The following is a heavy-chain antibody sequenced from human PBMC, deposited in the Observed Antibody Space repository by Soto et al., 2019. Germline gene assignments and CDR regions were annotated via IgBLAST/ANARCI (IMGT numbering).Heavy chain of an antibody. D-gene: IGHD7-27*01. CDR1: GFTFSGSA. J-gene: IGHJ3*02. V-gene: IGHV3-73*01. CDR3: TRHGTGERSPQIPDDAFDI. CDR2: IRSKANSYAT. Sequence: GGSLRLSCAASGFTFSGSAMHWVRQASGKGLEWVGRIRSKANSYATAYAASVKGRFTISRDDSKNTAYLQMNSLKTEDTAVYYCTRHGTGERSPQIPDDAFDIWGQGTMVTVSS.